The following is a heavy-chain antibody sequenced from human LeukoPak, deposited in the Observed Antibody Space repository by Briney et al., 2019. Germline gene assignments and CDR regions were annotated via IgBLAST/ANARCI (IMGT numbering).Heavy chain of an antibody. CDR2: FNPNSGDT. D-gene: IGHD2-2*01. V-gene: IGHV1-2*02. J-gene: IGHJ4*02. Sequence: ASVKLSCKASGYTYTDSYMHWVRQAPGQGFEWMGWFNPNSGDTNYAQKFQGRVTMTRDTSISTAHVGLSRLRSDDTAVYYCARANFLYCGSTTCLFDYWGQGTLVIVSS. CDR1: GYTYTDSY. CDR3: ARANFLYCGSTTCLFDY.